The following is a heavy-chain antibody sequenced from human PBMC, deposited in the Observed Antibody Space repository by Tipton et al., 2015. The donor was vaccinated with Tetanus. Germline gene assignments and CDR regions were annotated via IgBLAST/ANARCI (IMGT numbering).Heavy chain of an antibody. CDR3: ARRRSAVLSGGYHWYFDL. Sequence: GAEVRKPGESLKISCQGSGYNFSHHSIGWVRQMAGRGLEWIGIVDPRDSQATYGPSFQGQVTISADRSIGVAYLQWTSLKASDTGIYYCARRRSAVLSGGYHWYFDLWGRGTLVGVSS. V-gene: IGHV5-51*01. J-gene: IGHJ2*01. CDR1: GYNFSHHS. CDR2: VDPRDSQA. D-gene: IGHD2-15*01.